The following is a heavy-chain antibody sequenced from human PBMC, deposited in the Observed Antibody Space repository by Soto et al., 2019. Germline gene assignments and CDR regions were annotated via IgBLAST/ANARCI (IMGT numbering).Heavy chain of an antibody. V-gene: IGHV3-23*01. Sequence: PGGSLRLSCAASGFTFSSYAMSWVRQAPGKGLEWVSAISGSGGSTYYADSVKGRFTISRDNSKNTLYLQMNSLRAEDTAVYYCAKDRPIVVVPAAILSSWFDPWGQGTLVTVSS. CDR3: AKDRPIVVVPAAILSSWFDP. D-gene: IGHD2-2*01. J-gene: IGHJ5*02. CDR2: ISGSGGST. CDR1: GFTFSSYA.